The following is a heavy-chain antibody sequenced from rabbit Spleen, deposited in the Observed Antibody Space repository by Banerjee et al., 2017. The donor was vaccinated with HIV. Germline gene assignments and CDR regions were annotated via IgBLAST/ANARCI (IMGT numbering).Heavy chain of an antibody. D-gene: IGHD4-1*01. V-gene: IGHV1S45*01. J-gene: IGHJ4*01. CDR1: GVSFSSSSY. CDR2: IDAGSSGFT. Sequence: QEQLVESGGGPVKPGASLTLTCTASGVSFSSSSYMCWVRQAPGKGLEWIACIDAGSSGFTYFATWAKGRFTMSRTSSTTVTLQMTSLTAADTATYFCARDLDGVIGWNFGWWGPGTLVTVS. CDR3: ARDLDGVIGWNFGW.